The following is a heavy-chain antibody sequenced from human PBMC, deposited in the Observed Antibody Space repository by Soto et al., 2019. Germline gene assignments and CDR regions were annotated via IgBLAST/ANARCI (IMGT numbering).Heavy chain of an antibody. CDR2: IYWDDDK. Sequence: QITLKESGPPLVKPTQTLTLTCTFSGFSLSTSGVGVGWIRQPPGKALEWLALIYWDDDKRYSPSLKSRLTITKDTSKNQVVLTMTNMDPVDTATYYCAHSSRQLLFSWSFDYWGQGTLVTVSS. J-gene: IGHJ4*02. V-gene: IGHV2-5*02. CDR1: GFSLSTSGVG. D-gene: IGHD2-2*01. CDR3: AHSSRQLLFSWSFDY.